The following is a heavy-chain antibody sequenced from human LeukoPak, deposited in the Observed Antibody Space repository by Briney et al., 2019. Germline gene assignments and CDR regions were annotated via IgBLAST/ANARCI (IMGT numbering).Heavy chain of an antibody. Sequence: PSETLSLTCTVSGGSISSYYWSWIRQPAGKGLEWIGRIYTSGGTNYNPSLKSRVTMSVDTSKNQFSLKLSSVTAADTAVYYCARDNDSSGYYRYYGMDVWGQGTTVTVSS. CDR3: ARDNDSSGYYRYYGMDV. D-gene: IGHD3-22*01. CDR1: GGSISSYY. J-gene: IGHJ6*02. V-gene: IGHV4-4*07. CDR2: IYTSGGT.